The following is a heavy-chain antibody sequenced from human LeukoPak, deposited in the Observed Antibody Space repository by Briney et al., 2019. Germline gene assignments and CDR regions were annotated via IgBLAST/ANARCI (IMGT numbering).Heavy chain of an antibody. D-gene: IGHD1-26*01. CDR2: INHSGST. CDR3: ARLPEVGATYFDY. V-gene: IGHV4-34*01. J-gene: IGHJ4*02. Sequence: PSETLSLTCAVYGGSFSGYYWSWIRQPPGKGLEWIGEINHSGSTNYNPSLKSRVTISVDTSKDQFSLKLSSVTAADTAVYYCARLPEVGATYFDYWGQGTLVTVSS. CDR1: GGSFSGYY.